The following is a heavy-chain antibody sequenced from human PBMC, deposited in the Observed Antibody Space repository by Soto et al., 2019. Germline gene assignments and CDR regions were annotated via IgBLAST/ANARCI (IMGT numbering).Heavy chain of an antibody. D-gene: IGHD1-26*01. CDR1: GFTLSGSA. CDR3: TRTGGSYAFGY. Sequence: EVQLVESGGGLVQPGGSLKLSCAASGFTLSGSAMHWVRQASGKGLEWVGRIRSKANSYATEYAASVKGRFTISRDDSKKTAYLQMNSLKTDDTAVYYCTRTGGSYAFGYWGQGTLVTVSS. CDR2: IRSKANSYAT. V-gene: IGHV3-73*02. J-gene: IGHJ4*02.